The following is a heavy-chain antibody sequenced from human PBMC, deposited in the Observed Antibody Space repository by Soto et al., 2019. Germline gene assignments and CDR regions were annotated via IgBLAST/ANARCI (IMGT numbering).Heavy chain of an antibody. J-gene: IGHJ6*02. Sequence: GGSLKLSCSGSGYTVSSFGMHWVRQAPGKGLEHVSTLSSNGIGTYYADSVKGRFTFSRDTSKNTFYLQMSSLRTEDTAVYYCVKDIGQAAVGIKYPYGLDVWGLGTTVTVSS. CDR3: VKDIGQAAVGIKYPYGLDV. CDR2: LSSNGIGT. CDR1: GYTVSSFG. D-gene: IGHD6-13*01. V-gene: IGHV3-64D*06.